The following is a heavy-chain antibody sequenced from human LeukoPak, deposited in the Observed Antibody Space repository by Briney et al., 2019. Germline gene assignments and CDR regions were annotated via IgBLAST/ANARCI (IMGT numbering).Heavy chain of an antibody. J-gene: IGHJ5*02. CDR2: IYYSGST. CDR1: GGSISSSSYY. CDR3: ARESRVGFDP. Sequence: SETLSLTCTVSGGSISSSSYYWGWIRQPPGKGLEWIGYIYYSGSTNYNPSLKSRVTIPVDTSKNQFSLKLSSVTAADTAVYYCARESRVGFDPWGQGTLVTVSS. V-gene: IGHV4-61*01.